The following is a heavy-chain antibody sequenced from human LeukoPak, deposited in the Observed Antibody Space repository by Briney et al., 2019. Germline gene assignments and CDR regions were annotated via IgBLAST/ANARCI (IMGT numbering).Heavy chain of an antibody. CDR3: ATLPYGDGPDY. D-gene: IGHD4-17*01. Sequence: GGSLRLSCAASGFTFSSYEMNWVRQAPGKGLEWVSYISSSGSTIYYADSVKGRFTISRDNAKNSLYLQMNSLRAEDTAVYYCATLPYGDGPDYWGQGTLVTVSS. CDR2: ISSSGSTI. V-gene: IGHV3-48*03. J-gene: IGHJ4*02. CDR1: GFTFSSYE.